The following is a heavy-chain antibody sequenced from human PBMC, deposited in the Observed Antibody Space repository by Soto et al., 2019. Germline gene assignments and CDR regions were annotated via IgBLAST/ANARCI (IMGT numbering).Heavy chain of an antibody. V-gene: IGHV1-18*04. CDR2: ISAYNGNT. Sequence: ASVKVSCKASGYTFTSYGISWVRQAPGQGLEWMGWISAYNGNTNYAQKLQGRVTMTTDTSTSTAYMELRSLRSDDTAMYYCARGPESHKEWLRGPYGMDVWGQGTTVTVSS. CDR1: GYTFTSYG. D-gene: IGHD6-19*01. CDR3: ARGPESHKEWLRGPYGMDV. J-gene: IGHJ6*02.